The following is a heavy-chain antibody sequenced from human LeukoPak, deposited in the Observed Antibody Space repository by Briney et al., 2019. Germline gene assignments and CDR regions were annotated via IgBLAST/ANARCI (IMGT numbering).Heavy chain of an antibody. CDR1: GFTFSSYS. D-gene: IGHD6-13*01. CDR3: ARWGSSCPFDY. J-gene: IGHJ4*02. CDR2: ISSSSSYI. Sequence: PGGSLRLSCAASGFTFSSYSMNWVRQAPGKGLEWVSSISSSSSYIYYADSVKGRLTISRDNAKNSLYLQMNSLRAEDTAVYYCARWGSSCPFDYWGQGTLVTVSS. V-gene: IGHV3-21*01.